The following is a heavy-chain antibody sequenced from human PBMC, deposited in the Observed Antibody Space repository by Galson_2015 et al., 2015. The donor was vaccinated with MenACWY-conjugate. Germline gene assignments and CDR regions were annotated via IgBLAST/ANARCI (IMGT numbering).Heavy chain of an antibody. Sequence: SLRLSCAASGFTLSSYSMHWVRQSPGKGLEWVALIWSDGNKKSYVDSVRGRFNISRENSKNTLYLQMNNLSDDETAVYYCERVRCFEWLPSNWFDPWGQGTLVTVSS. CDR2: IWSDGNKK. CDR1: GFTLSSYS. CDR3: ERVRCFEWLPSNWFDP. J-gene: IGHJ5*02. D-gene: IGHD3-9*01. V-gene: IGHV3-33*01.